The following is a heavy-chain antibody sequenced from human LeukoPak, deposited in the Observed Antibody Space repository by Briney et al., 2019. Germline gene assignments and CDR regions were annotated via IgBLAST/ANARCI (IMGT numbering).Heavy chain of an antibody. V-gene: IGHV3-21*01. D-gene: IGHD3-22*01. CDR3: ARDSDSSGYCDY. CDR1: GFTFSSYS. J-gene: IGHJ4*02. Sequence: PGGSLRLSCAASGFTFSSYSMNLVRLAPGKGLEWVSSISSSSSYIYYADSVKGRFTISRDNAKNSLYLQMNSLRAEDTAVYYCARDSDSSGYCDYWGQGTLVTVSS. CDR2: ISSSSSYI.